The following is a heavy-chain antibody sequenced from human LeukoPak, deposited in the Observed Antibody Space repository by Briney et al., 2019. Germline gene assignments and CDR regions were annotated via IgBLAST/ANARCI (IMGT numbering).Heavy chain of an antibody. D-gene: IGHD3-3*01. CDR2: ISGSGGST. CDR3: AREAYDFWSGTLFRAFDI. Sequence: HPGGSLRLSCAASGFTFSSYAMSWVRQAPGKGLEWVSAISGSGGSTYYADSVKGRFTISRDNSKNTLYLQMNSLRAEDTAVYYCAREAYDFWSGTLFRAFDIWGQGTMVTVSS. J-gene: IGHJ3*02. CDR1: GFTFSSYA. V-gene: IGHV3-23*01.